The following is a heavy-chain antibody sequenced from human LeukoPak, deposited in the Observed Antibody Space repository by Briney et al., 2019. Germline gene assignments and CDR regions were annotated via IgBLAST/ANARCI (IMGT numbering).Heavy chain of an antibody. J-gene: IGHJ4*02. Sequence: PGGSLRLSCAVSGFTFSSYAMTWVRQAPGKGLEWVSGISGSGGSTYYADSVKGRFTISRDNSKSTLYLQMNSLRAEDTAVYYCAMGPYYYDSSGYYYWGQGTLVTVSS. CDR1: GFTFSSYA. D-gene: IGHD3-22*01. V-gene: IGHV3-23*01. CDR3: AMGPYYYDSSGYYY. CDR2: ISGSGGST.